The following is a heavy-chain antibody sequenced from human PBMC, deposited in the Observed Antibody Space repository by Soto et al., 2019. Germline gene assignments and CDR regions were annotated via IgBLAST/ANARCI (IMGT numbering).Heavy chain of an antibody. CDR3: ARAALAVAGTNGGRFDY. CDR1: GGTFSSYA. V-gene: IGHV1-69*13. CDR2: IIPISGTA. D-gene: IGHD6-19*01. J-gene: IGHJ4*02. Sequence: SVKVSCKASGGTFSSYAISWVRQAPGQGLEWMGGIIPISGTANYAQKFQGRVTITADESTSTAYMELSSLRSEDTAVYYCARAALAVAGTNGGRFDYWGQGTLVTVYS.